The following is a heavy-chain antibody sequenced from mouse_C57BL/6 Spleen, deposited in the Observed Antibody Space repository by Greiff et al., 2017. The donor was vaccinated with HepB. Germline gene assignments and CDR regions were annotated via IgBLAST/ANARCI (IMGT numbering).Heavy chain of an antibody. V-gene: IGHV5-4*03. CDR3: ASSTVPRGAMDY. J-gene: IGHJ4*01. D-gene: IGHD2-1*01. Sequence: DVMLVESGGGLVKPGGSLKLSCAASGFTFSSYAMSWVRQTPEKRLEWVATISDGGSYTYYPDNVKGRFTISRDNAKNNLYLQMSHLKSEDTAMYYCASSTVPRGAMDYWGQGTSVTVSS. CDR1: GFTFSSYA. CDR2: ISDGGSYT.